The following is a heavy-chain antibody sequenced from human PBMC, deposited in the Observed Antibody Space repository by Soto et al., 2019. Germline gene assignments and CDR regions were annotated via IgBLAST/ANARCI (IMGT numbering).Heavy chain of an antibody. J-gene: IGHJ4*01. CDR3: TSDSYSTMIEVRFDY. CDR2: IKSKALGGTT. V-gene: IGHV3-15*07. D-gene: IGHD3-22*01. Sequence: EVQLVESGGGLVKPGGSLRLSCAGSGFACSNAWINWVRQAPGKGLEWVGRIKSKALGGTTDFAAPVRGRFAITRDDSRNMEYMQMNSLNTEDTAVYYCTSDSYSTMIEVRFDYWGHGTLVTVSS. CDR1: GFACSNAW.